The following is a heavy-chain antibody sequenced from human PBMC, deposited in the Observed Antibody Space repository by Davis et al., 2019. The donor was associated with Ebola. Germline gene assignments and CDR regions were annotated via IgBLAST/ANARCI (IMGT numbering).Heavy chain of an antibody. CDR2: ISGSGSTI. Sequence: PGGSLRLSCAASGFSFSDYFMSWIRQAPGKEMEWIAYISGSGSTIYYADSVKGRFTISRDNAKNSLYLQMNSLRAEDTAVYYCARDRVPYGMDVWGQGTTVTVSS. D-gene: IGHD4/OR15-4a*01. J-gene: IGHJ6*02. CDR1: GFSFSDYF. V-gene: IGHV3-11*04. CDR3: ARDRVPYGMDV.